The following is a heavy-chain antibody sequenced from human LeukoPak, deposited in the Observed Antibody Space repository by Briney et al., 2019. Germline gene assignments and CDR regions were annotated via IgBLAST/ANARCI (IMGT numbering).Heavy chain of an antibody. Sequence: PSETLSFTCTVSGGSISSGSYYWGWIRQPPGKGLEWIGSIFYSGTTYYNPSLKTRVTLSVDTSKNQFSLRLSSVTAADTAVYYCARRLAVAGQECDYWGEGSLVTVSS. J-gene: IGHJ4*02. V-gene: IGHV4-39*01. D-gene: IGHD6-19*01. CDR2: IFYSGTT. CDR1: GGSISSGSYY. CDR3: ARRLAVAGQECDY.